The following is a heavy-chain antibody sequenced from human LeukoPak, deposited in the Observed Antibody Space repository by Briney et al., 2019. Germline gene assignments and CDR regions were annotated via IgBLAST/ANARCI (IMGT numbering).Heavy chain of an antibody. CDR3: ARKTSRSWCFDY. J-gene: IGHJ4*02. D-gene: IGHD6-13*01. CDR2: IYNSGST. V-gene: IGHV4-59*01. Sequence: PSETLSLTCTVSGGSINSYYWSWIRQPPGKGLEWIGYIYNSGSTNYNPSLGSRITIAVDTSKNQFSLKLSSVTAADMAVYYCARKTSRSWCFDYWGQGTLVTVSS. CDR1: GGSINSYY.